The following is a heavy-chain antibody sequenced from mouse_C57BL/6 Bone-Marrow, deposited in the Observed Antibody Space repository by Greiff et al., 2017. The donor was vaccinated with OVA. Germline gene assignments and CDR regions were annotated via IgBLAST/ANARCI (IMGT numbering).Heavy chain of an antibody. CDR2: IDPADGDT. CDR1: GFNITDYY. D-gene: IGHD1-1*02. J-gene: IGHJ2*01. Sequence: VQLQQSGAELVKPGASVKLSCTASGFNITDYYMHWVKQRPEQGLEWIGRIDPADGDTKSAPKFQGKATITADTSSNTAYLQLSSLTSEDTAVYYCARRLWCYFDYWGQGTTLTVSS. V-gene: IGHV14-2*01. CDR3: ARRLWCYFDY.